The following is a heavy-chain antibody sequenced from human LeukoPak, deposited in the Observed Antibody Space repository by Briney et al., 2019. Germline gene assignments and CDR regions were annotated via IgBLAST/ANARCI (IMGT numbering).Heavy chain of an antibody. Sequence: PGGSLRLPCAASEFTFNSYWMSWVRQAPGKGLEWVANIKQDGSEKYYVDSVKGRFTISRDNAKNSLYLQMNSLRAEDTAVYYCARDGGWYEYYFDYWGQGTLVTVSS. CDR3: ARDGGWYEYYFDY. CDR2: IKQDGSEK. J-gene: IGHJ4*02. V-gene: IGHV3-7*01. CDR1: EFTFNSYW. D-gene: IGHD6-19*01.